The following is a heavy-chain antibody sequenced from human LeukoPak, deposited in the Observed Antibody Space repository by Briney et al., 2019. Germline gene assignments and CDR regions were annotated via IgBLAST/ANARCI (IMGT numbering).Heavy chain of an antibody. CDR2: INHSGST. J-gene: IGHJ4*02. Sequence: PSETLSLTCAVYGGSFSGYYWSWIRQPPGKGLEWIGEINHSGSTNYNPSLKSRVTISVDTSKNQFSLKLSSVTAADTAVYYCARTHSGSYYSFDYWGQGTLVTVSS. CDR3: ARTHSGSYYSFDY. V-gene: IGHV4-34*01. D-gene: IGHD1-26*01. CDR1: GGSFSGYY.